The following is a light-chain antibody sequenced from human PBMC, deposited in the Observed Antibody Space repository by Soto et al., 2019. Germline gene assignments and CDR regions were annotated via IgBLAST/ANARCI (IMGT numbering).Light chain of an antibody. CDR2: AAS. J-gene: IGKJ4*01. Sequence: DIQMTQSPSSLSASLRDRVTITCRASQSICTYVDWFQQKLGKAPKLLISAASTLQSGVPSRFSGSGSGTDLTLTISSLQPEDFATYFCQQSHSVPLPFGGGTKVDIX. V-gene: IGKV1-39*01. CDR3: QQSHSVPLP. CDR1: QSICTY.